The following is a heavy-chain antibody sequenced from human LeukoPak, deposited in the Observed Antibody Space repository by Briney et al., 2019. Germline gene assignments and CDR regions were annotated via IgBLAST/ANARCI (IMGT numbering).Heavy chain of an antibody. Sequence: GASVKVSCKAAGYTVTSYYMHWVRQAPGQGLEWMGISNTSGGSTSYAQKFQGRGTMTRDTATGTVYMEVRSLRSEDPAVYYCARAGKTYYYDSSTLDYWGQGTLVTVSS. J-gene: IGHJ4*02. CDR1: GYTVTSYY. V-gene: IGHV1-46*01. D-gene: IGHD3-22*01. CDR3: ARAGKTYYYDSSTLDY. CDR2: SNTSGGST.